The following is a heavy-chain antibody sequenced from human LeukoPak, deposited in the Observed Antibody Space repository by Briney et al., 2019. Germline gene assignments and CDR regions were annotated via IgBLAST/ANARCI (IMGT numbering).Heavy chain of an antibody. Sequence: GGSLRLSCAASGFTFSSYAMHWVRQAPGKGLEWVSSISDSGGSTYYADSVKGRFTISRDNSKNTLYLQMDSLRAEDTAVYYCAKETIAVAGTFFDYWGQGTLVTVSS. CDR2: ISDSGGST. CDR3: AKETIAVAGTFFDY. D-gene: IGHD6-19*01. V-gene: IGHV3-23*01. J-gene: IGHJ4*02. CDR1: GFTFSSYA.